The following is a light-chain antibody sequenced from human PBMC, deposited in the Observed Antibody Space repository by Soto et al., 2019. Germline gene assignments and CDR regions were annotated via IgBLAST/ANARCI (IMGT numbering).Light chain of an antibody. CDR2: DVS. J-gene: IGLJ2*01. V-gene: IGLV2-14*01. Sequence: QSVLTQPASVSGSPGQSITISCTGTSRDVGGYNYVPWYQQHPGKAPKLMIYDVSNRPSGVSNRFSGSKSGNTASLTISGLQAEDEADYYCSSYTSSSIVVFGGGTKLTVL. CDR1: SRDVGGYNY. CDR3: SSYTSSSIVV.